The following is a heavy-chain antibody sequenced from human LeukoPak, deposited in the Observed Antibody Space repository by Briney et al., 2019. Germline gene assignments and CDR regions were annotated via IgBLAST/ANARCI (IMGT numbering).Heavy chain of an antibody. CDR3: ARGTYCSGGSCYTFDY. V-gene: IGHV3-53*01. J-gene: IGHJ4*02. D-gene: IGHD2-15*01. Sequence: GGSLRLSCVASGFTFSSYGMSWVRQAPGKGLECISVIYSGGTTYYADSVKGRFTISRDNSKNTLYLQMNSLRAEDMAVYYCARGTYCSGGSCYTFDYWGQGTLVTVSS. CDR2: IYSGGTT. CDR1: GFTFSSYG.